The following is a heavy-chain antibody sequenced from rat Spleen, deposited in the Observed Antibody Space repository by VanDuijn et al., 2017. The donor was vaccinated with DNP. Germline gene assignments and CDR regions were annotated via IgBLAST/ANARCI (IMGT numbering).Heavy chain of an antibody. CDR1: GFTFNKDW. Sequence: EVQLVESGGDPVQPGGSLTLSCVVSGFTFNKDWMTWVRQVPGKGLEWVASITTGGEITYYPDSVKGRFTVSRDHATNTLYLRLNSLRSEDTATYYCASGFGWFDYWGQGVMVTVSS. J-gene: IGHJ2*01. V-gene: IGHV5-31*01. CDR2: ITTGGEIT. CDR3: ASGFGWFDY. D-gene: IGHD4-1*01.